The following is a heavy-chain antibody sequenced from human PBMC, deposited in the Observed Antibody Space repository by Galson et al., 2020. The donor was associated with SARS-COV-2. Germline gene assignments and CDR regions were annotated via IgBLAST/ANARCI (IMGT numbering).Heavy chain of an antibody. D-gene: IGHD6-13*01. J-gene: IGHJ5*02. CDR2: ISGSGGST. CDR3: SNSRYSSSWYGSRWFDP. CDR1: GFTFSSYA. Sequence: GASLKISCAASGFTFSSYAMSWVRQAPGQGLEWVSAISGSGGSTYYADSVKGRFTISRDNSKNTLYLQMNSLRAEDTAVYYCSNSRYSSSWYGSRWFDPWGQGTLVTGSS. V-gene: IGHV3-23*01.